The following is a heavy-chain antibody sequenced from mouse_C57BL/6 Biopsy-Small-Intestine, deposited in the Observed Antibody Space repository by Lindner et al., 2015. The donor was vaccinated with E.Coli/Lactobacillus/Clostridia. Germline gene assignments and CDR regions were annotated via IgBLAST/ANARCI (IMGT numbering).Heavy chain of an antibody. J-gene: IGHJ1*03. V-gene: IGHV5-17*01. D-gene: IGHD1-1*01. Sequence: VQLQESGGGLVKPGGSLKLSCAASGFTFSDYGMHWVRQAPEKGLEWVAYISSGSSTIYYADTVKGRFTISRDNAKNTLFLQMTSLRSEDTAMYHCARKSPYYGSSYTYWYFDVWGTGTTVTVSS. CDR1: GFTFSDYG. CDR3: ARKSPYYGSSYTYWYFDV. CDR2: ISSGSSTI.